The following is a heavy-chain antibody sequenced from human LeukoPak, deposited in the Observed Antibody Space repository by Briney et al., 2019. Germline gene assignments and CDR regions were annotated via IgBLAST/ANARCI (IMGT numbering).Heavy chain of an antibody. D-gene: IGHD2-15*01. Sequence: KPSETLSLTCTVSGGSTSSNYWSWIRQPPGKGLEWIGYIYYSGYTNYNPSLKSRVTMSVDTSKNQFSLKLTSVTAADTAVYYCATLRYCSGGSCFPKYFQHWGQGTLVTVSS. CDR3: ATLRYCSGGSCFPKYFQH. CDR1: GGSTSSNY. CDR2: IYYSGYT. J-gene: IGHJ1*01. V-gene: IGHV4-59*08.